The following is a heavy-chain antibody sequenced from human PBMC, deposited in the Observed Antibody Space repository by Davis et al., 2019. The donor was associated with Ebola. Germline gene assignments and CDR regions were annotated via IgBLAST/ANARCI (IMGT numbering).Heavy chain of an antibody. CDR2: IYPGDSDT. D-gene: IGHD6-13*01. J-gene: IGHJ2*01. CDR1: GNSFTNYW. V-gene: IGHV5-51*01. Sequence: GESLKISCKDSGNSFTNYWIGWVRQMPGKGLEWMGIIYPGDSDTRYSPSFQGQVTISADKSISTAYLQWSSLKASDTAMYYCARSPLVAATGDWYFDLWGRGTLVTVSS. CDR3: ARSPLVAATGDWYFDL.